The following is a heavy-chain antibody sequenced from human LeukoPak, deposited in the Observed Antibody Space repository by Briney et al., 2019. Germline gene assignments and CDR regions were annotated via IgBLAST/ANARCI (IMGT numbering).Heavy chain of an antibody. Sequence: GGSLRLSCAASGFTFSGYWMSWVRQVPGKGLEWVANIKQDGSEKYYVDSVKGRFTISRDNAKNSLYLQMNSLRAEDTAVYYCARDSPPLYYDFWSGYRDYFDYWGQGTLVTVSS. CDR2: IKQDGSEK. J-gene: IGHJ4*02. V-gene: IGHV3-7*01. CDR1: GFTFSGYW. CDR3: ARDSPPLYYDFWSGYRDYFDY. D-gene: IGHD3-3*01.